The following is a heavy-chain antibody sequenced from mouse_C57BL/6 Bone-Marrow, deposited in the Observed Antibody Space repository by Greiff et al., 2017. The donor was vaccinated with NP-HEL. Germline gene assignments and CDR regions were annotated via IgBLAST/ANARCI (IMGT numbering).Heavy chain of an antibody. D-gene: IGHD1-1*01. V-gene: IGHV1-53*01. J-gene: IGHJ3*01. Sequence: QVHVKQPGTELVKPGASVKLSCKASGYTFTSYWMHWVKQRPGQGLEWIGNINPSNGGTNYNEKFKSKATLTVDKSSSTAYMQLSSLTSEDSAVYYCARGVYCVSFAYWGQGTLVTVSA. CDR1: GYTFTSYW. CDR3: ARGVYCVSFAY. CDR2: INPSNGGT.